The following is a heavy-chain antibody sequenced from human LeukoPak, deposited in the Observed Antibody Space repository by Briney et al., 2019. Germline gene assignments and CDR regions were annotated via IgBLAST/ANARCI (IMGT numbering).Heavy chain of an antibody. J-gene: IGHJ4*02. Sequence: GGSLRLSCAASRFTFSSYGMHWARQAPGQGLEWVTFRRYDGTKKCYADSVRGRFTVSRDNSNNTLYLQMNSLRPNDTAVYYCAKDLLVRHYYDRSRYFPTFHFWGQGTLVTVSS. D-gene: IGHD3-22*01. CDR1: RFTFSSYG. CDR2: RRYDGTKK. V-gene: IGHV3-30*02. CDR3: AKDLLVRHYYDRSRYFPTFHF.